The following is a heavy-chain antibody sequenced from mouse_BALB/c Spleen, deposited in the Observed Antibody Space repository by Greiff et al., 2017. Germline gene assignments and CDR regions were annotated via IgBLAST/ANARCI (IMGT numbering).Heavy chain of an antibody. CDR1: GYTFSSYW. CDR3: ARTLSPYYAMDY. V-gene: IGHV1-9*01. J-gene: IGHJ4*01. Sequence: VQLQQSGAELMKPGASVKISCKATGYTFSSYWIEWVKQRPGHGLEWIGEILPGSGSTNYNEKFKGKATFTADTSSNTAYMQLSSLTSEDSAVYYCARTLSPYYAMDYWGQGTSVTVSS. D-gene: IGHD1-1*02. CDR2: ILPGSGST.